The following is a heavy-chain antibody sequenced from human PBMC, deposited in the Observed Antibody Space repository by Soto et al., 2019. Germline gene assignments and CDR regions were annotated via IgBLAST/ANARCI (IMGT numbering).Heavy chain of an antibody. CDR1: GFTFSSYG. CDR3: ARAGEESCGRSSCNLSDF. V-gene: IGHV3-33*01. CDR2: IWYDGSNK. D-gene: IGHD2-15*01. Sequence: PGGSLRLSCAAAGFTFSSYGMHWVRQAPGKGLEWVAVIWYDGSNKYYADSVKGRFTISRDNSKNTLYLKMNSLRAEDTAVYYCARAGEESCGRSSCNLSDFWGPGTLVTVSS. J-gene: IGHJ4*02.